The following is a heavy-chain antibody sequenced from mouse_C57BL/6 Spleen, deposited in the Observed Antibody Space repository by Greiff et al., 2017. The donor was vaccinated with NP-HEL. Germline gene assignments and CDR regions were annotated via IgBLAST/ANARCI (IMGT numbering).Heavy chain of an antibody. Sequence: EVKLVESGEGLVKPGGSLKLSCAASGFTFSSYAMSWVRQTPEKRLEWVAYISSGGDYIYYADTVKGRFTISRDNARNTLYLQMSSLKSEDTAMYYCTRDACTPPCFDVWGTGTTVTVSS. CDR2: ISSGGDYI. CDR1: GFTFSSYA. J-gene: IGHJ1*03. CDR3: TRDACTPPCFDV. V-gene: IGHV5-9-1*02.